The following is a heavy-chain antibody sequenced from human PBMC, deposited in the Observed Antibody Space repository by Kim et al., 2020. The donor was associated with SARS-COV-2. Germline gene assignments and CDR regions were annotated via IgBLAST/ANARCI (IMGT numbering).Heavy chain of an antibody. CDR3: AKARGSGSYYPKECDY. V-gene: IGHV3-23*03. D-gene: IGHD3-10*01. CDR2: IYSGGSST. CDR1: GFTFSSYA. J-gene: IGHJ4*02. Sequence: GGSLRLSCAASGFTFSSYAMTWVRQAPGMGLEWVSVIYSGGSSTYYADSVKGRFTISRDNSKNTLYLQMNSLRAEDTAVYYCAKARGSGSYYPKECDYWGQGTLVTVSS.